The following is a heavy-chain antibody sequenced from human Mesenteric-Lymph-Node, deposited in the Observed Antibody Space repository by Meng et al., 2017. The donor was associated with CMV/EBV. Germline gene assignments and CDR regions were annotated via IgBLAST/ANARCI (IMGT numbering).Heavy chain of an antibody. J-gene: IGHJ4*02. D-gene: IGHD3-3*01. CDR1: GFSFSDYY. CDR2: ISSTGSNI. Sequence: GESLKISCAASGFSFSDYYMSWIRQAPGKGLEWVSYISSTGSNIYYADSVKGRFTISRDNAKNSLYLQMNSLRAEDTAVYYCARGSYYDFWSGYYQWGQGTLVTVSS. V-gene: IGHV3-11*01. CDR3: ARGSYYDFWSGYYQ.